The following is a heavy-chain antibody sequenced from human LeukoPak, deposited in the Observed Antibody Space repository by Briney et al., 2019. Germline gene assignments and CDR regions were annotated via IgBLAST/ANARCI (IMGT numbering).Heavy chain of an antibody. Sequence: ASVKVSCKASGYTFSNYYIHWVRQAPGQGLEGRGIINPSGGSTTYAQKFQGRVTMTRDMSTSTGYMELISRRSEDTAVYYCARVHHYFDIAFDYWGQGTLVTVSS. CDR2: INPSGGST. J-gene: IGHJ4*02. V-gene: IGHV1-46*01. CDR1: GYTFSNYY. CDR3: ARVHHYFDIAFDY. D-gene: IGHD3-22*01.